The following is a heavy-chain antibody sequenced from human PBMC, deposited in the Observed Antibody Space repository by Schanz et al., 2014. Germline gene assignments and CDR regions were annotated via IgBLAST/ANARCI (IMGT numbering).Heavy chain of an antibody. CDR3: AKDQGSYGSGSYSYFDY. CDR1: GFTFSASA. V-gene: IGHV3-30*04. D-gene: IGHD3-10*01. Sequence: QVQLVDSGGGLVKPGGSLRLSCAASGFTFSASAMHWVRQAPDKGLVWVAVTSSDGSLKYYADSVKGRFTISRDNSRDTVYLQMNSLRVEDTALYYCAKDQGSYGSGSYSYFDYWGQGTLATVSS. CDR2: TSSDGSLK. J-gene: IGHJ4*02.